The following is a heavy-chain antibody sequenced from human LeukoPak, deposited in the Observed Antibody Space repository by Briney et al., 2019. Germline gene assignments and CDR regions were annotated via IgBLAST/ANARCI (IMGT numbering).Heavy chain of an antibody. CDR2: IGTAGDT. V-gene: IGHV3-13*04. CDR1: GXTFSSYD. Sequence: GGSLRLSCAASGXTFSSYDMHWVRQATGKGLEWVSAIGTAGDTYYPGSVKGRFTISRENAKNSLYLQMNSLRAGDTAVYYCARGGYSYAPGGYGMDVWGQGTTVTVSS. J-gene: IGHJ6*02. D-gene: IGHD5-18*01. CDR3: ARGGYSYAPGGYGMDV.